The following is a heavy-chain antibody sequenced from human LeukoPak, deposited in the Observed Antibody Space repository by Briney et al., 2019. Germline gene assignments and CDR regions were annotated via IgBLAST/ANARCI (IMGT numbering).Heavy chain of an antibody. CDR3: AMTDRYAGRPFDY. CDR1: GYSLLEGA. Sequence: ASVKVSCKVSGYSLLEGAMHWVRQAPGKGLEWVGSFDPEDGEDGEKHYAQKLQGRVTMTEDASTDTAYMELNSLRSEDTAVYYCAMTDRYAGRPFDYWGQGTLVTVSS. CDR2: FDPEDGEDGEK. V-gene: IGHV1-24*01. D-gene: IGHD5-12*01. J-gene: IGHJ4*02.